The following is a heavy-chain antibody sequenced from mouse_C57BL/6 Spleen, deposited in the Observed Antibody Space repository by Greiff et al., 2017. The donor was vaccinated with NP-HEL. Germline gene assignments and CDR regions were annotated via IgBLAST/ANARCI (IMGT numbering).Heavy chain of an antibody. V-gene: IGHV3-6*01. CDR1: GYSITSGYY. J-gene: IGHJ4*01. Sequence: EVQLVESGPGLVKPSQSLSLTCSVTGYSITSGYYWNWIRQFPGNKLEWMGYISYDGSNNYNPSLTKRISIPRDTSKNQFFLKLHSVTTEDTATYYCARGRHYGYEYAMDYWGQGTSVTVSS. CDR3: ARGRHYGYEYAMDY. D-gene: IGHD2-2*01. CDR2: ISYDGSN.